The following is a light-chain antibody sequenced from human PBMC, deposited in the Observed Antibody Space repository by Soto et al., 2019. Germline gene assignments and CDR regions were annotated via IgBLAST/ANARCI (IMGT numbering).Light chain of an antibody. Sequence: DIQMTQSPSTLSASVGDRVTITCRASQSIYKWLAWYQQKPGKAPNLLIYEASNIENGVTSRFSGSGSETEFTLTISRLQPDDVATYYCQQYNTYWTFGQGTKVEIK. CDR1: QSIYKW. V-gene: IGKV1-5*01. CDR3: QQYNTYWT. J-gene: IGKJ1*01. CDR2: EAS.